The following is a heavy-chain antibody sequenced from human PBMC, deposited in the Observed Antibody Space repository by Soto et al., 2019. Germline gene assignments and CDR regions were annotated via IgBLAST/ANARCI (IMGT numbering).Heavy chain of an antibody. V-gene: IGHV3-11*01. J-gene: IGHJ5*02. Sequence: GGSLRLSCVASGVDFRGSYMNWIRQAPGKGLEWISYISDTGRTIHYADSVKGRFVISRDNSKDPLYLQMNDLRPHDTPYFFFAGFKEYNILGLRWLDPWGQGTRVTVSS. CDR2: ISDTGRTI. CDR3: AGFKEYNILGLRWLDP. CDR1: GVDFRGSY. D-gene: IGHD1-20*01.